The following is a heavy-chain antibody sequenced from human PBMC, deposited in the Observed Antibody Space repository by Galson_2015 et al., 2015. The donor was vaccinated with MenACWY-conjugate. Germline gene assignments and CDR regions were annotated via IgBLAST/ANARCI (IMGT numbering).Heavy chain of an antibody. CDR1: GDSISSKSYS. CDR3: SRVRGTTGTDS. V-gene: IGHV4-39*07. J-gene: IGHJ4*02. Sequence: ETLSLTCTVSGDSISSKSYSWGWVRQPPGQGLEWIGTSYSSGNTHYNPSLKSRVTISVDTSENQFFLKLTSVTTADTAVYYCSRVRGTTGTDSWGQGTLVSVSS. D-gene: IGHD1-1*01. CDR2: SYSSGNT.